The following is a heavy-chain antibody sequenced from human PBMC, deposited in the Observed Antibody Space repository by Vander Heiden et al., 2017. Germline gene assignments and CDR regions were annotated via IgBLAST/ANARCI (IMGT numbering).Heavy chain of an antibody. Sequence: EVQLVESGGGLVQPGGSLRLSCAAPGFTFSIYSMNWLRQAPGKGLEWVSYISSGSSQTTHYADSVKGRFTISRDNAKNSLYLEMNSLRDEDTAVYYCARRGTTAFDYWGQGTLVTVSS. CDR3: ARRGTTAFDY. V-gene: IGHV3-48*02. CDR2: ISSGSSQTT. D-gene: IGHD3-16*01. J-gene: IGHJ4*02. CDR1: GFTFSIYS.